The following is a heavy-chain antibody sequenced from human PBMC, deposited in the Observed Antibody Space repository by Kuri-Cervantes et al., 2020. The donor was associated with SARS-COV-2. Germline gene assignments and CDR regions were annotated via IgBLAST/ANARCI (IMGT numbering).Heavy chain of an antibody. CDR3: ASTTGTTLATDY. CDR2: ISSSSYI. Sequence: GGSLRLSCAASGFTFSSYSMNWVRQAPGKGLEWVSSISSSSYIYYADSVKGRFTISRDNAKNSLYLQMNSLRAEDTAVYYCASTTGTTLATDYWGQGTLVTVSS. J-gene: IGHJ4*02. V-gene: IGHV3-21*01. CDR1: GFTFSSYS. D-gene: IGHD1-1*01.